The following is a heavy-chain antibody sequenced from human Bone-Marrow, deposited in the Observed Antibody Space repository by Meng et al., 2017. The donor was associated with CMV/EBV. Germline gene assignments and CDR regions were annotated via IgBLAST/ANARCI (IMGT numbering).Heavy chain of an antibody. CDR3: ARVYCSTTSCYSLDP. CDR2: INPNSGGT. Sequence: ASVKVSCKASGYTFTGYYMHWVRQAPGQGLEWMGWINPNSGGTNYAQKFQGRVTMTRDTSISTAYMELSRLRSDDTAVFYCARVYCSTTSCYSLDPWGQGPLVTVYS. J-gene: IGHJ5*02. CDR1: GYTFTGYY. D-gene: IGHD2-2*02. V-gene: IGHV1-2*02.